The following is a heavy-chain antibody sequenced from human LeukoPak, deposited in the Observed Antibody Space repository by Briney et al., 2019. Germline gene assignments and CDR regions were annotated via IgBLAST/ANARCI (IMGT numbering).Heavy chain of an antibody. Sequence: GGSLRLSCAASGFTFSSYGMHWVRQAPGKGLEWVAVIWYDGSNKYYADSVKGRFTISRDNSKNTLYLQMNSLRAEDTAVYYCVRESIAAAGTYYYYGMDVWGQGTTVTVSS. J-gene: IGHJ6*02. CDR3: VRESIAAAGTYYYYGMDV. V-gene: IGHV3-33*01. CDR2: IWYDGSNK. CDR1: GFTFSSYG. D-gene: IGHD6-13*01.